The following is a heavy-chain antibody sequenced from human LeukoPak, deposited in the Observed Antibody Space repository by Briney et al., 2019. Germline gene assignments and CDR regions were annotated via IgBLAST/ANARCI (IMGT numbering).Heavy chain of an antibody. CDR2: ISSSSSYI. Sequence: GALRLSCAASGFTFSSYAMSWVRQAPGKGLEWVSSISSSSSYIYYADSVKGRFTISRDNAKNSLYLQMNSLRAEDTALYYCARVGYCSGGSCFRYYYYYMDVWGKGTTVTVSS. V-gene: IGHV3-21*04. CDR1: GFTFSSYA. CDR3: ARVGYCSGGSCFRYYYYYMDV. D-gene: IGHD2-15*01. J-gene: IGHJ6*03.